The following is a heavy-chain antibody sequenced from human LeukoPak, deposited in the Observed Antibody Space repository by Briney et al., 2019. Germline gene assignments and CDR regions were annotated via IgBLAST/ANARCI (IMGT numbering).Heavy chain of an antibody. V-gene: IGHV3-23*01. CDR3: AKDGSNDWRWGAFDV. CDR2: IVGSGSST. Sequence: GGSLRLSCAAPGFTFSTYALSWVRQAPGKGLEWVSSIVGSGSSTFYADSVKGRFSISRDNSKHTLYLQMNTLRADDTAVYYCAKDGSNDWRWGAFDVWGQGTMVTVSS. J-gene: IGHJ3*01. D-gene: IGHD2-15*01. CDR1: GFTFSTYA.